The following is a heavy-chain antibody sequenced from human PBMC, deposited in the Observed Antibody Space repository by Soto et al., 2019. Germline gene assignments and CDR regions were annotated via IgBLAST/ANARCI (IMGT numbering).Heavy chain of an antibody. CDR3: ARMDGDFNYYALDV. D-gene: IGHD4-17*01. V-gene: IGHV2-26*01. J-gene: IGHJ6*02. Sequence: SCPTLVNPTETLTLTCTVSGFSLSSGRMGVSWIRQPPGKPLEWLAHFFSDVERSYSASMQSRLTLSTDISGSQVVLTMTNMDPVDTATYYCARMDGDFNYYALDVWGQGTTVTVSS. CDR2: FFSDVER. CDR1: GFSLSSGRMG.